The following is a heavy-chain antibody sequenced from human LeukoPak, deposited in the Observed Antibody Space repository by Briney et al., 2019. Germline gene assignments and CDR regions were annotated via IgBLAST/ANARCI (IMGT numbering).Heavy chain of an antibody. CDR3: ARDVTYYYDSSGYYYPSLGLAFDI. V-gene: IGHV3-21*05. CDR2: ISTGTYI. Sequence: PGGSLRLSCVASGFTFSRFEMNWVRQAPGKGLEWISHISTGTYIAYTDSVKGRFTISRDNSKNTLYLQMNSLRAEDTAVYYCARDVTYYYDSSGYYYPSLGLAFDIWGQGTMVTVSS. J-gene: IGHJ3*02. D-gene: IGHD3-22*01. CDR1: GFTFSRFE.